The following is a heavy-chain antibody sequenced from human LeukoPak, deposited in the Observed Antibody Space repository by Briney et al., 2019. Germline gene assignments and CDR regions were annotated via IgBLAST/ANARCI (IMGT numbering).Heavy chain of an antibody. CDR3: ARLPGYCSGGSCYLGVYYYYVMDV. Sequence: GGSLRLSCAAAGFTFSSYSMNWVRQAPGKGLEWVSSISSSSSYIYYADSVKGRFTISRDNAKNSLYLQMNSLRAEDTAVYYCARLPGYCSGGSCYLGVYYYYVMDVWGQGTTVTVSS. D-gene: IGHD2-15*01. CDR1: GFTFSSYS. CDR2: ISSSSSYI. J-gene: IGHJ6*02. V-gene: IGHV3-21*01.